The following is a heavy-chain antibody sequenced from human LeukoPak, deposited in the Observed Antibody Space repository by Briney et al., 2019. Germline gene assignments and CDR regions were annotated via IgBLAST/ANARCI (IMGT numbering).Heavy chain of an antibody. CDR1: GFTFSSYA. CDR2: ISGSGGST. V-gene: IGHV3-23*01. J-gene: IGHJ4*02. D-gene: IGHD3-10*01. Sequence: HPGGSLRLSCAASGFTFSSYAMSWVRQAPGKGLEWVSAISGSGGSTYYADSVKGRFTISRDNSKNMLYLQMNSLRAEDTAVYYCAKSGALLLWFGELLDYFDYWGQGTLVTVSS. CDR3: AKSGALLLWFGELLDYFDY.